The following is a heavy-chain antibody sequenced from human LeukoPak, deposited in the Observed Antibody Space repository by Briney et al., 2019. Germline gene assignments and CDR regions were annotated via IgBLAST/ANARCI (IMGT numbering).Heavy chain of an antibody. CDR2: ISGSGGST. CDR1: GFTFSSYA. Sequence: PRASLRLSCAASGFTFSSYAMSWVRQAPGKGLEWVSAISGSGGSTHYADSVKGRFTISRDNSKNTLYLQMNSLRAEDTAVYYCAKDMGYCSSTSCRGYYYYYYGMDVWGQGTTVTVSS. V-gene: IGHV3-23*01. CDR3: AKDMGYCSSTSCRGYYYYYYGMDV. J-gene: IGHJ6*02. D-gene: IGHD2-2*01.